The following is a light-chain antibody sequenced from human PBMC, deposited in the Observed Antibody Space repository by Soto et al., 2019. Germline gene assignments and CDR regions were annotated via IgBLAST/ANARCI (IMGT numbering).Light chain of an antibody. CDR2: DVS. CDR3: QQYNLHSPAT. J-gene: IGKJ1*01. Sequence: DIQMTQSPSSLSASVGDRVTITCRASQNIGRWLAWYQQKSGKAPKLMIYDVSTLISGVPSRFSGSGSGTEFTITITSLQPDDFPTYYCQQYNLHSPATFGPGTLVEIK. V-gene: IGKV1-5*01. CDR1: QNIGRW.